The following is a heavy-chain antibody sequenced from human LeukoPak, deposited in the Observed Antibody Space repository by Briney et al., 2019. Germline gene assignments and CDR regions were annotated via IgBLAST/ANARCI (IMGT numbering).Heavy chain of an antibody. CDR3: AIRTWNIDY. Sequence: ASVKVSCKASGYTFTSYGISWVRQAPGQGLEWMGWISAYNGNTNYAQKFQGRVTMTEDTSTDTAYMEPSSLRSEDTAVYYCAIRTWNIDYWGQGTLVTVSS. CDR2: ISAYNGNT. J-gene: IGHJ4*02. V-gene: IGHV1-18*01. CDR1: GYTFTSYG. D-gene: IGHD1/OR15-1a*01.